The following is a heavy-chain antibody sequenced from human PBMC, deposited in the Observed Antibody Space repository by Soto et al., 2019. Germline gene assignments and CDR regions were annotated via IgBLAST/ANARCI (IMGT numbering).Heavy chain of an antibody. D-gene: IGHD6-19*01. Sequence: VKVSCKASGYTFTDYYMHWVRQAPGQGLEWMGWINPTSGGTSYAQNFQGRVTMTRDTSISTAYMELIRLSSDDTAVYYCSRASAVAGGSSNSLPIDYGGQGTLVTVSS. CDR1: GYTFTDYY. CDR3: SRASAVAGGSSNSLPIDY. CDR2: INPTSGGT. V-gene: IGHV1-2*02. J-gene: IGHJ4*02.